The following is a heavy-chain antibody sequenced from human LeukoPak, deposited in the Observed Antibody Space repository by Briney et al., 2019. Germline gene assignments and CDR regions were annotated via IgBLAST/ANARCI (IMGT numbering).Heavy chain of an antibody. CDR2: TQYDGNYN. J-gene: IGHJ6*03. Sequence: PGGSLRLSCAASGFTFSNYGMHWVRQAPGKGLEWVAFTQYDGNYNKYADSVKGRFTISRDNSKNTMFLQMNSLRPGDTAVYFCAKDRAMQGYYDSTGYYGNFYCVDVWGKGTTVIVSS. V-gene: IGHV3-30*02. D-gene: IGHD3-22*01. CDR3: AKDRAMQGYYDSTGYYGNFYCVDV. CDR1: GFTFSNYG.